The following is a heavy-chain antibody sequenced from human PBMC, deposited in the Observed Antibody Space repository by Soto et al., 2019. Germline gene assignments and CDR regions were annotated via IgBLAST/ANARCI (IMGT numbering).Heavy chain of an antibody. J-gene: IGHJ4*02. CDR2: LSGSGTST. Sequence: QPGGSLRLSCAASGFSFVNYAMNWVRQAPGKGLEWVSGLSGSGTSTYYADSVKGRFTISRDNSRDTLFLQMNSLTADDTAVYYCAKATTNGGWFNPFDSWGQGALVPVSS. CDR3: AKATTNGGWFNPFDS. V-gene: IGHV3-23*01. D-gene: IGHD6-19*01. CDR1: GFSFVNYA.